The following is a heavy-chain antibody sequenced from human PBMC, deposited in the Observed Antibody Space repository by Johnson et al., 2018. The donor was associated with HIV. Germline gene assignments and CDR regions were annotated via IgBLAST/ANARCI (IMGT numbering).Heavy chain of an antibody. V-gene: IGHV3-66*01. CDR3: ARDVRVVVAATDAFDI. CDR2: IYSGGST. D-gene: IGHD2-15*01. CDR1: GFTVSSNY. J-gene: IGHJ3*02. Sequence: VQLVESGGGLVQPGVSLRLSCAASGFTVSSNYMSCVRQAPGKGLEWVSVIYSGGSTYYADSVKGRFTISRDNSKNTLYLQMNSLRAEDTAVYYCARDVRVVVAATDAFDIWGQGTMVTVSS.